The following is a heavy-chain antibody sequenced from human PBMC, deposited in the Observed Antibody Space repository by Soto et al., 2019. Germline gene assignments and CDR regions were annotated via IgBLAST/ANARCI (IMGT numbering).Heavy chain of an antibody. J-gene: IGHJ4*02. V-gene: IGHV3-30*04. D-gene: IGHD3-16*01. Sequence: QVQLVESGGDVVQPGRSPRLSCAASGFTFSFYAMHWVRQAPGKGLEWVAVISYNGRNKHYVDSVTGRFTISRDNSQDTLYLQMDSLRPDDTAVYNCARQAKIGDRSQFYFDSWGQGTLVTVSS. CDR2: ISYNGRNK. CDR1: GFTFSFYA. CDR3: ARQAKIGDRSQFYFDS.